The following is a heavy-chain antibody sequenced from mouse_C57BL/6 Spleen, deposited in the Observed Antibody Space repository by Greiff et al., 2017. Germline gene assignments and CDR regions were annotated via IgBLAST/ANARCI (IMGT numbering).Heavy chain of an antibody. CDR1: GYTFTDYY. Sequence: EVQLQQSGPELVKPGASVKISCKASGYTFTDYYMNWVKQSHGKSLEWIGDINPNNGGTSYNQKFKGKATLTVDKSSSTAYMELRSLTSEVSAVYYCARPYGSSYWYFDVWGTGTTVTVSS. CDR2: INPNNGGT. CDR3: ARPYGSSYWYFDV. V-gene: IGHV1-26*01. J-gene: IGHJ1*03. D-gene: IGHD1-1*01.